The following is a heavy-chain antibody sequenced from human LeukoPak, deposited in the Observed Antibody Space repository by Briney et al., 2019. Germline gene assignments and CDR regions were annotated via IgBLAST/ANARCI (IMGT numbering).Heavy chain of an antibody. CDR2: FSGSGGTT. V-gene: IGHV3-23*01. CDR1: GFTFSSYA. J-gene: IGHJ6*03. Sequence: GGSLRLSCAASGFTFSSYAMNWVRQAPGRGLEWVSGFSGSGGTTYYADSVKGRFTISRDNAKNSLYLQMNSLRAEDTAVYYCARDVLRFLEWLAYMDVWGKGTTVTVSS. CDR3: ARDVLRFLEWLAYMDV. D-gene: IGHD3-3*01.